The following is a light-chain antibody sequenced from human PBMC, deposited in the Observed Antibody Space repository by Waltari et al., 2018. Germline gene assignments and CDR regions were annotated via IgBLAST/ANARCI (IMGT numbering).Light chain of an antibody. J-gene: IGLJ3*02. Sequence: SSELTQDPAVSVALGQTVRITCQGESLITPAASWYPLKPGQAPVLVIYGKDKRPSGIPDRISGYSSGATSSLTITGAQAEDEADYYCSSRNGRANQVVFAGGTKVTVL. CDR3: SSRNGRANQVV. V-gene: IGLV3-19*01. CDR1: SLITPA. CDR2: GKD.